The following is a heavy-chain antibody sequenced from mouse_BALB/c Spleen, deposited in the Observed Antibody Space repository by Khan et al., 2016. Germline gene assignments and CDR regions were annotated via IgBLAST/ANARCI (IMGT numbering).Heavy chain of an antibody. CDR3: TRASYYYGSSYGWFAY. CDR2: INPNTGYT. D-gene: IGHD1-1*01. Sequence: QIQLVQSGAELAKPGASVKMSCKASGYTFTDYWMHWVKQRPGQGLEWIGYINPNTGYTEYNQKFKDKATLTADKSSSTAYMQLSSLTSEDSAVYYCTRASYYYGSSYGWFAYRGQGTLVTVSA. V-gene: IGHV1-7*01. J-gene: IGHJ3*01. CDR1: GYTFTDYW.